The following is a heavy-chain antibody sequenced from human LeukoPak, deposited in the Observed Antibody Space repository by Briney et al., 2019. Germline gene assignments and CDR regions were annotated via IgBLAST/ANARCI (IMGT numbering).Heavy chain of an antibody. D-gene: IGHD2-15*01. CDR2: IKEDATES. V-gene: IGHV3-7*03. CDR3: AKRLRAISIDYFYYYGMDV. Sequence: GGSLRLSCAASGFTFSSYWMTWIRQAPGKGLEWVAHIKEDATESRSADSVKGRFTISRDNTKNSLFLQMNSLRAEDSAIYYCAKRLRAISIDYFYYYGMDVWGRGTPVTVSS. J-gene: IGHJ6*02. CDR1: GFTFSSYW.